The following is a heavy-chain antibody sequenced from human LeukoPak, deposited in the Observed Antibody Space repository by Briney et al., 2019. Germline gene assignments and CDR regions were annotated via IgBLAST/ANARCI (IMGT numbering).Heavy chain of an antibody. CDR3: ARGGRLLTTRIQLHDY. V-gene: IGHV3-74*01. CDR1: GFTFSSYW. D-gene: IGHD5-18*01. J-gene: IGHJ4*02. CDR2: INSDGSST. Sequence: GGSLRLSCAASGFTFSSYWMHWVSQAARKVLVWVSRINSDGSSTSYADSVKGRFTISRDNAKNTLYLQMNSLRAEDTAVYYCARGGRLLTTRIQLHDYWGQGTLVTVSS.